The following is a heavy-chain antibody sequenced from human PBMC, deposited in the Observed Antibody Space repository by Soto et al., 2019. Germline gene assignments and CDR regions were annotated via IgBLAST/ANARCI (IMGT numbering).Heavy chain of an antibody. D-gene: IGHD4-17*01. CDR2: IKQDGSEK. CDR1: EFTFSSYR. Sequence: PGGTLRLSCAASEFTFSSYRMSWVRQAPGKGLEWVANIKQDGSEKYYVDSVKGRFTISRDNAKNSLYLQMNSLRAEDTAVYYCARADYGGNSPTHFDYWGQGTLVTVSS. J-gene: IGHJ4*02. CDR3: ARADYGGNSPTHFDY. V-gene: IGHV3-7*03.